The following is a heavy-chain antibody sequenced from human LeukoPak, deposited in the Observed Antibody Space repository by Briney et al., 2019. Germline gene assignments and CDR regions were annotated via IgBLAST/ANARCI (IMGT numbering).Heavy chain of an antibody. Sequence: SETLSLTCTVSGGSISGSSYYWGWIRQPPGKGLEWIGSIYHSGSTNYNPSLKSRVTISVDKSKNQFSLKLSSVTAADTAVYYCARAHGRLPFDYWGQGTLVTVSS. V-gene: IGHV4-39*07. D-gene: IGHD5-12*01. J-gene: IGHJ4*02. CDR2: IYHSGST. CDR3: ARAHGRLPFDY. CDR1: GGSISGSSYY.